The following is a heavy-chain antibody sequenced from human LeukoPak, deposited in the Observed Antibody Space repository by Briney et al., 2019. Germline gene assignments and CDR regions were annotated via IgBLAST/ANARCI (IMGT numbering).Heavy chain of an antibody. CDR1: EFPFNVYW. D-gene: IGHD4-23*01. CDR3: ARLGRWTQAWSYGI. J-gene: IGHJ4*02. Sequence: PGGSLSLSCAASEFPFNVYWMSWVRQAPGKGLECVANINQDGSEKYYVDSVRGRFTISRDNAKNSLYLQMNNLRLEDTAVYYCARLGRWTQAWSYGIWGRGTLVTVSS. V-gene: IGHV3-7*01. CDR2: INQDGSEK.